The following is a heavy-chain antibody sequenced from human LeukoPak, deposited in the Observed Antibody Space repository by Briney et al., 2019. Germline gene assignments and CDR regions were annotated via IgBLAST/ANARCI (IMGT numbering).Heavy chain of an antibody. Sequence: PGGSLRLSCEVSGYSSNTYAMSWVRQAPGKGLEWVSTISGSGDSTYYADSVKGRFVSSRDNSKDTVYLQMSSLRAEDTAVYYCAKDVRVRGWFFHYWGQGTLVTVSS. CDR3: AKDVRVRGWFFHY. V-gene: IGHV3-23*01. CDR2: ISGSGDST. CDR1: GYSSNTYA. J-gene: IGHJ4*02. D-gene: IGHD6-19*01.